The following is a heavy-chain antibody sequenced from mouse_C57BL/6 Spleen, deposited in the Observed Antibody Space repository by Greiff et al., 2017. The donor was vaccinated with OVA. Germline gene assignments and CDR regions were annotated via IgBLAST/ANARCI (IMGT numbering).Heavy chain of an antibody. CDR1: GYTFTSYW. CDR3: ARRELGVDY. CDR2: IDPSDSYT. V-gene: IGHV1-69*01. J-gene: IGHJ2*01. Sequence: VKLQQPGAELVMPGASVKLSCKASGYTFTSYWMHWVKQRPGQGLEWIGEIDPSDSYTNYNQKFKGKSTLTVDKSSSTAYMQLSSLTSEDSAVYYCARRELGVDYWGQGTTLTVSS. D-gene: IGHD4-1*01.